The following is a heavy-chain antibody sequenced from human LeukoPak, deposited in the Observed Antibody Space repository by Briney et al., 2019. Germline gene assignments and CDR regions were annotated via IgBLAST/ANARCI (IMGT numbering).Heavy chain of an antibody. CDR2: IYYTGGT. CDR3: ARGLPMDV. J-gene: IGHJ6*03. V-gene: IGHV4-59*11. CDR1: GDSITSPISSHY. Sequence: SETLSLTCSVSGDSITSPISSHYWSWIRQPPGKGLEWIAYIYYTGGTNYNPSLKSRLTISRDTSRNQFFLKVNSVTVADTAVYYCARGLPMDVWGKGTSVTVSS.